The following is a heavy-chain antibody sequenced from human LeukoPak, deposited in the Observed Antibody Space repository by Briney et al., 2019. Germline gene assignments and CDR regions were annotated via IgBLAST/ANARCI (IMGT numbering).Heavy chain of an antibody. V-gene: IGHV3-66*02. D-gene: IGHD3-22*01. J-gene: IGHJ6*03. Sequence: GGSLSLSCAPSGFTVSSNYMSWARQAPGKGLEWVSVIYSGGSTYYADSVKGRFTISRDNSKNTLYLQMNSLRAEDTAVYYCARDRYYYYMDVWGKGTTVTVFS. CDR1: GFTVSSNY. CDR2: IYSGGST. CDR3: ARDRYYYYMDV.